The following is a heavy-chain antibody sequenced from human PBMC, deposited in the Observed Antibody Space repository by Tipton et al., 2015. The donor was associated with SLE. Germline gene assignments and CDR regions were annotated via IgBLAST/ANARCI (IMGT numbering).Heavy chain of an antibody. V-gene: IGHV4-38-2*02. CDR2: IYHSGST. CDR3: AREIGLYCGGDCYPLDY. J-gene: IGHJ4*02. CDR1: GYSISSGYY. D-gene: IGHD2-21*01. Sequence: LRLSCTVSGYSISSGYYWGWIRQPPGKGLEWIGSIYHSGSTYYNPSLKSRVTISVDTSKNQFSLKLSSVTAADTAVYYCAREIGLYCGGDCYPLDYWGQGTLVTVSS.